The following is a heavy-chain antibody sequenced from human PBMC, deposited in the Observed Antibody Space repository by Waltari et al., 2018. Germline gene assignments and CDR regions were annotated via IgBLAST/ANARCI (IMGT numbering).Heavy chain of an antibody. CDR3: ARGRAAAGTFLLRGPRKYYFDY. V-gene: IGHV4-39*01. CDR2: IYYSGST. D-gene: IGHD6-13*01. J-gene: IGHJ4*02. Sequence: QLQLQESGPGLVKPSETLSLTCTVSGGSISSSSYYWGWIRQPPGKGLEWIGSIYYSGSTYYNPSLKSRVTISVDTSKNQFSLKLSSVTAADTAVYYCARGRAAAGTFLLRGPRKYYFDYWGQGTLVIVSS. CDR1: GGSISSSSYY.